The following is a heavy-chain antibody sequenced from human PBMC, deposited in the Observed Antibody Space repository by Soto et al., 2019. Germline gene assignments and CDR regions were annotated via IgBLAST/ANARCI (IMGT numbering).Heavy chain of an antibody. Sequence: GESLKISCKGSGYSFTSYWIGWVRQMPGKGLEWMGIIYPGDSDTRYSPSFQGQVTISADKSISTAYLQWSSLNASDTAMYYCERHRSGSYATYGMDVWGQGTTVTVPS. D-gene: IGHD1-26*01. CDR1: GYSFTSYW. V-gene: IGHV5-51*01. J-gene: IGHJ6*02. CDR3: ERHRSGSYATYGMDV. CDR2: IYPGDSDT.